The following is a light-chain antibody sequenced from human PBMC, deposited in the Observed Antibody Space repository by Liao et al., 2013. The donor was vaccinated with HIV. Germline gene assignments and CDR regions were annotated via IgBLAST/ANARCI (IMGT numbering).Light chain of an antibody. V-gene: IGLV3-16*01. Sequence: SYELTQPPSLSVSPGQTASIPCSGDKLGDKYVCWYQQKPGQAPVLVIYKDSERPSGIPERFSGSSSGTIFTLTISGVQAEDEADYYCLSADSSGTYWVFGGGTKLTVL. CDR2: KDS. CDR3: LSADSSGTYWV. CDR1: KLGDKY. J-gene: IGLJ3*02.